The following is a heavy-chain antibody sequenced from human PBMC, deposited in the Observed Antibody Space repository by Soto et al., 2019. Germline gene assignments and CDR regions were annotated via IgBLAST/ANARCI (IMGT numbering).Heavy chain of an antibody. V-gene: IGHV4-30-4*01. D-gene: IGHD3-9*01. Sequence: PSETLSLTSTVSGGSISSGDYYGIWIRQPTVNGLEWIWYTYYSGSTYYNPSHKSRVTISVDTSKNQFSLKLSSVTAADTAAYFCARDFEGSAIGPWGQGTSVTVSS. CDR1: GGSISSGDYY. J-gene: IGHJ5*02. CDR3: ARDFEGSAIGP. CDR2: TYYSGST.